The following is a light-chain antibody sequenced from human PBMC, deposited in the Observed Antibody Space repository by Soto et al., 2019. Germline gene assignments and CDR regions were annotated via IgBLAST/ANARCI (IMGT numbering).Light chain of an antibody. Sequence: EIVLTQSPDTLSLSPGEGATVSCRASQSVSSSYLAWYQQKPGQAPRLLIYGASSRATGIPDRFSGSGSGTDFTLPISRLEPEDFTVYYCHHYGSSRETFGQGTKVEIK. CDR3: HHYGSSRET. V-gene: IGKV3-20*01. CDR2: GAS. CDR1: QSVSSSY. J-gene: IGKJ1*01.